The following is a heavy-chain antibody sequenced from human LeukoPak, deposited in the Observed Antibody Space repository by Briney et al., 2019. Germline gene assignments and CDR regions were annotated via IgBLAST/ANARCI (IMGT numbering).Heavy chain of an antibody. D-gene: IGHD3-9*01. V-gene: IGHV4-59*12. Sequence: PSETLSLTCTVSGGSISSYYWSWIRQPPGKGLEWIGYIYYSGSTNYNPSLKSRVTISVDTSKNQFSLKLSSVTAADTAVYYCARDLDFDWLTHAFDIWGQGTMVTVSS. CDR1: GGSISSYY. CDR2: IYYSGST. CDR3: ARDLDFDWLTHAFDI. J-gene: IGHJ3*02.